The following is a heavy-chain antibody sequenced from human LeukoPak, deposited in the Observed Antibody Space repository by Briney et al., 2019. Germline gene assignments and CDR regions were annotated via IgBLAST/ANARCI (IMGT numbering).Heavy chain of an antibody. V-gene: IGHV4-30-4*01. J-gene: IGHJ3*02. Sequence: SETLSLTCTVSGGSISSGDYYWSWIRGPPGKGLEWIGYIYYSGSTYYNPSLKSRVTISVDTSKNQFSLKLSSVTAADTAVYYCARVNRRIDAFDIWGKGTMVTVSS. D-gene: IGHD1-14*01. CDR2: IYYSGST. CDR3: ARVNRRIDAFDI. CDR1: GGSISSGDYY.